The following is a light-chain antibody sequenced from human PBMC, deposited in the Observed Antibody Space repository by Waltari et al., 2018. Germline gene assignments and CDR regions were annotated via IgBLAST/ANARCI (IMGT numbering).Light chain of an antibody. Sequence: SYVLTQPPSVSVAPGQTARITCGGNNIGGETVHWYQQNPGQAPILVVYDDSDRPSGVPERFSGSKSGNTATLTISRVEAGDEAAYHCQVWDRTNKYFVFGGGTKMTVL. CDR3: QVWDRTNKYFV. V-gene: IGLV3-21*02. CDR1: NIGGET. CDR2: DDS. J-gene: IGLJ2*01.